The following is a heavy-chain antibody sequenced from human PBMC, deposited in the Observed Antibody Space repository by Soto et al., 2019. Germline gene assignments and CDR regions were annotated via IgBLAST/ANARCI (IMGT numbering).Heavy chain of an antibody. CDR2: MNPYSGNT. Sequence: ASVKVSCKASGYTFTTYDISWVRQATGQGLEWMGWMNPYSGNTGYAQKFQGRVTVTRNTSISTVYMELSGLRPDDTAVYYCSRRKERSGPHYFDYWGQGSQVTVSS. D-gene: IGHD6-25*01. CDR1: GYTFTTYD. J-gene: IGHJ4*02. CDR3: SRRKERSGPHYFDY. V-gene: IGHV1-8*01.